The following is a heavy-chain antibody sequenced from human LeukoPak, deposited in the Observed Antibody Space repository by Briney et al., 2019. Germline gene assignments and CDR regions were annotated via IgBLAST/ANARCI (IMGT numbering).Heavy chain of an antibody. CDR2: ISAYNGNT. CDR1: GYTFTSYG. Sequence: ASVKVSCKASGYTFTSYGISWVRQAPGQGLEWMGWISAYNGNTNYAQKLQGRVNMTTDTSTSTAYMELRSLRSDDTAVYYCARYVATSWGSSGWYYFDYWGQGTLVTVSS. CDR3: ARYVATSWGSSGWYYFDY. V-gene: IGHV1-18*01. D-gene: IGHD6-19*01. J-gene: IGHJ4*02.